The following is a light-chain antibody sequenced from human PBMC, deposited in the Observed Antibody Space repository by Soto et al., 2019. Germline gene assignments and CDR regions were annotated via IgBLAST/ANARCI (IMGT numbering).Light chain of an antibody. Sequence: DIQMTQSPSTLSASVGDRVTITCRTSQSISSWLAWYQQKPGKAPKLLIYKASSLERGVPSRFSGSGSGTEFTLSISSLQPDDFATYYCQQYNSYPLTFGGGIKVEIK. J-gene: IGKJ4*01. CDR1: QSISSW. V-gene: IGKV1-5*03. CDR2: KAS. CDR3: QQYNSYPLT.